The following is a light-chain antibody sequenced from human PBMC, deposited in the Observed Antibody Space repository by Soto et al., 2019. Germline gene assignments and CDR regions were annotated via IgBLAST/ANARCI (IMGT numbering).Light chain of an antibody. CDR2: GAS. Sequence: EIGLTQSPCTLSLSPGERATLSCRASQSVSSSHLAWYQQKPGQAPRLLIYGASSRATGIPDRFSGSGSGTDFTLTISRLEPEDFAVYYCQQYGSSPPITFGQGTRLEIK. CDR3: QQYGSSPPIT. V-gene: IGKV3-20*01. J-gene: IGKJ5*01. CDR1: QSVSSSH.